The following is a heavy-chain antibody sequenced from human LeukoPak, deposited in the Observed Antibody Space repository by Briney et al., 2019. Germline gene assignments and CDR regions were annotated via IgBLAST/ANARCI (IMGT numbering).Heavy chain of an antibody. V-gene: IGHV3-30*02. CDR1: GFTFSTYG. J-gene: IGHJ6*03. Sequence: GGSLRLSCAASGFTFSTYGMHWVRQAPGKGLEWVAFIRYDGSNKYYADSVKGRFTISRDNSKNTLYLQMNSLRAEDTAVYYCAKAYYYGVYYYYMDVWGKGTTVTISS. D-gene: IGHD3-10*01. CDR3: AKAYYYGVYYYYMDV. CDR2: IRYDGSNK.